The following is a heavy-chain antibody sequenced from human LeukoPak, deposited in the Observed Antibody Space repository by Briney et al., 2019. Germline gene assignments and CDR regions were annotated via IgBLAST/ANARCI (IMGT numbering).Heavy chain of an antibody. CDR3: ARDGVLRYCSGGSCPADWFDP. CDR2: INPNSGGT. J-gene: IGHJ5*02. Sequence: ASVKVSCKASGYTFTGYYMHWVRQAPGQGLEWMGWINPNSGGTNYAQKFQGRVTMTRDTSISTAYMELSRLRSDDTAVYYCARDGVLRYCSGGSCPADWFDPWGQGTLVTVSS. CDR1: GYTFTGYY. V-gene: IGHV1-2*02. D-gene: IGHD2-15*01.